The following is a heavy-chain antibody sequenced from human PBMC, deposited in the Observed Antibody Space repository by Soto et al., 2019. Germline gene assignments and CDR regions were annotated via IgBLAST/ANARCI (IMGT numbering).Heavy chain of an antibody. D-gene: IGHD1-26*01. CDR2: ISYDGSNK. CDR3: ARPYSGSINDAFDI. V-gene: IGHV3-30-3*01. Sequence: QVQLVESGGGVVQPGRSLRLSCAASGFTFSSYAMHWVRQAPGKGLEWVAVISYDGSNKYYADSVKGRFTISRDNSKNTLYLQMNSLRAEDTAVHYCARPYSGSINDAFDIWGQGTMVTVSS. J-gene: IGHJ3*02. CDR1: GFTFSSYA.